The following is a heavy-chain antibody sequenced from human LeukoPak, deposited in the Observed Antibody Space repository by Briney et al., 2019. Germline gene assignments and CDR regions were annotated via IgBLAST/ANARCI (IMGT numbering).Heavy chain of an antibody. J-gene: IGHJ5*02. CDR3: ARGQGPSYYDSSGYRNWFDP. CDR1: GGSISSYY. D-gene: IGHD3-22*01. Sequence: SETLSPTCTVSGGSISSYYWSWIRQPPGKGLEWIGYIYYSGSTNYNPSLKSRVTISVDTSKNQFSLKLSSVTAADTAVYYCARGQGPSYYDSSGYRNWFDPWGQGTLVTVSS. V-gene: IGHV4-59*01. CDR2: IYYSGST.